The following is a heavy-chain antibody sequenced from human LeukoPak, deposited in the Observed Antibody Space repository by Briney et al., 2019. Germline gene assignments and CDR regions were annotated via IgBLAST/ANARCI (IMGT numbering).Heavy chain of an antibody. CDR1: GFTFSSYG. J-gene: IGHJ4*02. CDR3: ARENSGYGRHFDY. Sequence: GGSLRLSCAASGFTFSSYGMHWVRQAPGKGLEWVAFIRYDGSNKYYADSVKGRFTISRDNSKNTLYLQMNSLRAEDTAVYYCARENSGYGRHFDYWGQGTLVTVSS. CDR2: IRYDGSNK. D-gene: IGHD5-12*01. V-gene: IGHV3-30*02.